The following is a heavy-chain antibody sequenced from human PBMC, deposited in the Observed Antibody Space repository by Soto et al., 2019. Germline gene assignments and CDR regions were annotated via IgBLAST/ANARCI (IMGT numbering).Heavy chain of an antibody. J-gene: IGHJ4*02. V-gene: IGHV3-23*01. D-gene: IGHD3-22*01. CDR3: AKDRYDSSGYFFNDY. Sequence: EVQLLESGGGLVQPGGSLRLSCAASGFTFSSYTMSWVRQAPGKGLEWVSTISGRGGTTYYADSVKGRFTISRDNSKNTLYLQMNSLRAEDTALYYCAKDRYDSSGYFFNDYWGQGTLVTVSS. CDR1: GFTFSSYT. CDR2: ISGRGGTT.